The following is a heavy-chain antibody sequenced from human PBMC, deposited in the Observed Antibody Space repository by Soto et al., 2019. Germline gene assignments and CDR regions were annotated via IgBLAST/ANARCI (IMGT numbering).Heavy chain of an antibody. CDR1: GFPFSSFS. J-gene: IGHJ3*02. V-gene: IGHV3-21*01. D-gene: IGHD5-12*01. CDR2: ISSSSSYI. CDR3: ARDVRGYSGLI. Sequence: EVQLVESGGGLVKPGGSLRLSCAASGFPFSSFSMNWFGRAPGKGLEGVSSISSSSSYIYYADSVKGRFTISRDNAKNSLYLQMNSLRAEDTAVYYCARDVRGYSGLIWGQGTMVTVSS.